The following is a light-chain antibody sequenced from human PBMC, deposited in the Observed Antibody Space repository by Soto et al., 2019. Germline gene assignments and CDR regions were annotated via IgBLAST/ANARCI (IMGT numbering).Light chain of an antibody. V-gene: IGLV2-8*01. CDR3: TSYAGNNNFV. CDR2: QVN. J-gene: IGLJ1*01. Sequence: QSALTQPPSASGSPGQSVTISCTGTSSDMGAYNYVSWYLQHPGKAPQRIIYQVNKRPSGVPDRFSGSKSGNTASLTVSGLQPEDEADVYCTSYAGNNNFVFGTGTKVTVL. CDR1: SSDMGAYNY.